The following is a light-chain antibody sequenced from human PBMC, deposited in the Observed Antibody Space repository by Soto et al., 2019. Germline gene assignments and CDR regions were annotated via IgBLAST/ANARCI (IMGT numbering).Light chain of an antibody. CDR1: SSDVGSYNL. CDR3: CSYAGSSTFVV. Sequence: QSALTQPASVSGSPGQSITISCTGTSSDVGSYNLVSWYQQHPGKAPKLMIYEGSKRPSGVSNRFSGSKSGNTASLTISGLQVEDEADDYCCSYAGSSTFVVFGGGTKLTVL. V-gene: IGLV2-23*03. CDR2: EGS. J-gene: IGLJ2*01.